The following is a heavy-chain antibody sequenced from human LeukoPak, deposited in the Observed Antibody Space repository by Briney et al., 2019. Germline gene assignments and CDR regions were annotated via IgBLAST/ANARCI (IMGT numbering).Heavy chain of an antibody. CDR3: ARETGIAAAGTVFDY. V-gene: IGHV3-30-3*01. J-gene: IGHJ4*02. CDR2: ISYDGSNK. Sequence: PGGSLRLSCAASGFTFSSYAMHWVRQAPGKGLEWVAVISYDGSNKYYADSVKGRFTISRDNSKNTLYLQMNSLRAEDTAVYYCARETGIAAAGTVFDYWGQGTLVTVSS. D-gene: IGHD6-13*01. CDR1: GFTFSSYA.